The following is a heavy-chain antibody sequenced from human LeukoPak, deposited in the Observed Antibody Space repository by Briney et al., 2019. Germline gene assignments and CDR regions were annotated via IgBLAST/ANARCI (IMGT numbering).Heavy chain of an antibody. V-gene: IGHV3-15*01. CDR1: GFTFSNAW. D-gene: IGHD2-2*01. CDR2: IKSKTDGGTT. CDR3: TARYCRSSSCYGEYFQR. Sequence: GVPLTLSCAPSGFTFSNAWMRWVRHAPGKGLEWVGRIKSKTDGGTTDCAAPMKGRFTISRDDSKNTLYLQMNSLQHEDTAVYYCTARYCRSSSCYGEYFQRWGQGTLVTVSS. J-gene: IGHJ1*01.